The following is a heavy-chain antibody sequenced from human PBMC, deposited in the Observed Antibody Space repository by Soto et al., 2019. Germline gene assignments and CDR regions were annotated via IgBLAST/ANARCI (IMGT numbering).Heavy chain of an antibody. Sequence: PGGSVRLSCAASGFTFSRSIMHWVRQAPGKGLEWIATISSTSTNIYYADSVKGRFIISRDNPKNSLYLQMNSLRAEDMAVYFCARGIASSSLVTFDVWGQGTMVTVSS. CDR3: ARGIASSSLVTFDV. CDR2: ISSTSTNI. D-gene: IGHD2-21*01. CDR1: GFTFSRSI. J-gene: IGHJ3*01. V-gene: IGHV3-21*01.